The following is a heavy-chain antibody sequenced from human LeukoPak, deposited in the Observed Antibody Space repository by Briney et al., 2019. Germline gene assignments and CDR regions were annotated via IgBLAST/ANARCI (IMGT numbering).Heavy chain of an antibody. D-gene: IGHD7-27*01. CDR2: ISAIGGTT. CDR3: AKAKWGDYGMDV. Sequence: GGSLRLSCAASKFTFSNYAMSWVRQAPGKGLEWVSGISAIGGTTYYADSVKGRFTISRDSSKNTLYLQMNSLRVDDTAVYYCAKAKWGDYGMDVWGQGTAVTVSS. J-gene: IGHJ6*02. CDR1: KFTFSNYA. V-gene: IGHV3-23*01.